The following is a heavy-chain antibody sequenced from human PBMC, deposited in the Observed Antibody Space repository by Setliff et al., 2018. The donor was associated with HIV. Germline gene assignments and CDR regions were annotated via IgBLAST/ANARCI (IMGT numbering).Heavy chain of an antibody. Sequence: ETLSLTCTVSGGSISSYSYFWGWVRQPPGKGLEWIGNIYRSGSTYYYNPSLKSRVTMSVDTSKNQFSMKLSSVTSADTAVYYCARPEQANDWGYYFDSWGQGTLVTVSS. CDR3: ARPEQANDWGYYFDS. V-gene: IGHV4-39*01. D-gene: IGHD7-27*01. CDR1: GGSISSYSYF. J-gene: IGHJ4*02. CDR2: IYRSGSTY.